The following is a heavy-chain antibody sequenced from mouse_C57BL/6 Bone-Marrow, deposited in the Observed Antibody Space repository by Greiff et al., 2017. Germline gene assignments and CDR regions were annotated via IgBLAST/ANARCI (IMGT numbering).Heavy chain of an antibody. CDR1: GYTFTEYS. CDR2: FYPAGGGI. Sequence: VQLLESGAELVKPGASVKLSCKASGYTFTEYSIHWVKQRSGQGLEWIGWFYPAGGGIKYNQKFKGKATLTADKSSSTAYMELSRLTSEDSAVYFCARHEEYRSSYAMDYWGQGTPVTVSS. CDR3: ARHEEYRSSYAMDY. J-gene: IGHJ4*01. V-gene: IGHV1-62-2*01. D-gene: IGHD1-1*01.